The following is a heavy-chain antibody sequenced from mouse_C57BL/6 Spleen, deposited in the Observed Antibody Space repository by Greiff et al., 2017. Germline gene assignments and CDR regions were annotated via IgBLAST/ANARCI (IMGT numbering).Heavy chain of an antibody. Sequence: EVQLQQSVAELVRPGASVKLSCSASGFYIKNTYMHWVMQRLEQGLEWFGRIDPANGNTKYAPQLQGKATITADTSTNTAYLQLSSLTSEDTAIYYCASVDEGYYKFAYWGQGTLVTVSA. CDR1: GFYIKNTY. J-gene: IGHJ3*01. V-gene: IGHV14-3*01. CDR2: IDPANGNT. D-gene: IGHD2-3*01. CDR3: ASVDEGYYKFAY.